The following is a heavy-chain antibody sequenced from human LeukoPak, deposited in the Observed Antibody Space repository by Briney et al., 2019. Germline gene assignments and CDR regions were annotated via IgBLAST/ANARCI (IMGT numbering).Heavy chain of an antibody. CDR2: ISSSGSTI. V-gene: IGHV3-48*04. CDR3: ATGYCSSTSCFR. Sequence: PGGSLRLSCVASGFTFSNAWMNWVRQAPGKGLEWVSYISSSGSTIYYADSVKGRFTISRDNAKNSLYLQMNSLRAEDTAVYYCATGYCSSTSCFRWGQGTLVTVSS. CDR1: GFTFSNAW. J-gene: IGHJ4*02. D-gene: IGHD2-2*01.